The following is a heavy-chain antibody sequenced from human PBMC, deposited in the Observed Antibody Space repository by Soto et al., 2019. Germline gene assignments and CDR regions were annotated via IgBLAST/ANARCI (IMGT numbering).Heavy chain of an antibody. D-gene: IGHD5-12*01. Sequence: QITVKESGLTLVKPTETLTLTCTFSGFSLSTYGMGVGWIRQPPGKALEWLALIYWDDDKRYSPSLRSRLTITKDTSQSQVDLTMTTMDPVDSATYYCARLTRGVFDLDRLWEKFGSWGQGTLVTVSS. J-gene: IGHJ4*02. V-gene: IGHV2-5*02. CDR3: ARLTRGVFDLDRLWEKFGS. CDR2: IYWDDDK. CDR1: GFSLSTYGMG.